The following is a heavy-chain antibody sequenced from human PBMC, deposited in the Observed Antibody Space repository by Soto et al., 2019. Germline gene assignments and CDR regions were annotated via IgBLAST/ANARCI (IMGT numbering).Heavy chain of an antibody. CDR2: INAGNGNT. D-gene: IGHD6-19*01. Sequence: QVQLVQSGAEEKKPGASVKVSCKASGYSFTSYAIQWVRQAPGQRLEWMGYINAGNGNTKYSQRFQGRVTITRDTSASNAYMELSGLRFEDMAVYYWWWSGGAWYGGNRFDIWGQGTMVAVSS. J-gene: IGHJ3*02. V-gene: IGHV1-3*05. CDR3: WWSGGAWYGGNRFDI. CDR1: GYSFTSYA.